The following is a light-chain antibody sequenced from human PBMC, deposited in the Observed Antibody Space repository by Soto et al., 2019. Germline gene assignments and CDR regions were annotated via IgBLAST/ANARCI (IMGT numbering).Light chain of an antibody. CDR3: AAWDDRLNGVV. CDR2: SNN. J-gene: IGLJ2*01. CDR1: NSNIGSNA. Sequence: QSVLTQPPSASGTPGQRVPISCSGSNSNIGSNAVNWYLQLPGTAPKVFIYSNNQRPSGVPDRFSGSKSGTSASLAISGLQSEDEADYYCAAWDDRLNGVVFGGGTKLTVL. V-gene: IGLV1-44*01.